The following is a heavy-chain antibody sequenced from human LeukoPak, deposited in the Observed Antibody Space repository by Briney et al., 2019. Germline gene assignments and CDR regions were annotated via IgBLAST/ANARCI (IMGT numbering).Heavy chain of an antibody. Sequence: PSQTLSLTCTVSGGSISSGSYYWSWIRQPAGKGLEWIGRIYTSGSTNYNPSLKSRVTISVDTSKNQYSLKLSSVTAADTAVYYCARADLHYDSSGYYSDAFDIWGQGTMVTVSS. CDR1: GGSISSGSYY. D-gene: IGHD3-22*01. V-gene: IGHV4-61*02. CDR2: IYTSGST. CDR3: ARADLHYDSSGYYSDAFDI. J-gene: IGHJ3*02.